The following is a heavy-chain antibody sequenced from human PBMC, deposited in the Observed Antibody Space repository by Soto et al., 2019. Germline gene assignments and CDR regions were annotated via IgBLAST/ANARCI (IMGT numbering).Heavy chain of an antibody. CDR1: GFSFGSYA. D-gene: IGHD3-3*01. CDR3: ARWSYLDY. V-gene: IGHV3-23*01. J-gene: IGHJ4*02. CDR2: ISGSDGKT. Sequence: PGGSLRLSCVASGFSFGSYAPSWVRQAPGKGLEWVSTISGSDGKTFYADAVKGRFSISRDISQSTLYLQMNSLRADDTAIYYCARWSYLDYWGQGTRVTVSS.